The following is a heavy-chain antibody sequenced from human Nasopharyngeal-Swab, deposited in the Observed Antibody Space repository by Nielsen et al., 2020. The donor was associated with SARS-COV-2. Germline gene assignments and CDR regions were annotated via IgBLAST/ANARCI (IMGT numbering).Heavy chain of an antibody. CDR1: GFTFSSYE. CDR2: ISSSGSTI. D-gene: IGHD4-17*01. Sequence: GESLKISCAASGFTFSSYEMNWVRQAPGKGLEWVSYISSSGSTIYYADSVKGRFTISRDNSKNTLYLQMNSLRAEDTAVYYCAPGYGDYGFDYWGQGTLVTVSS. J-gene: IGHJ4*02. V-gene: IGHV3-48*03. CDR3: APGYGDYGFDY.